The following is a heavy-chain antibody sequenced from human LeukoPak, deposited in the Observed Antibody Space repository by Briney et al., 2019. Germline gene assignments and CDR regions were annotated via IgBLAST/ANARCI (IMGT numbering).Heavy chain of an antibody. Sequence: GGSLRLSCAASGFTFSSYEMNWVRQAPGKGLEWVSYISSSGSTIYYADSVKGRFTISRDNAKNSLYLQMNSLRAEDTAVYYCARSLMVGAVNDAFDIWGQGTMVTVSS. CDR3: ARSLMVGAVNDAFDI. CDR1: GFTFSSYE. V-gene: IGHV3-48*03. D-gene: IGHD2-15*01. J-gene: IGHJ3*02. CDR2: ISSSGSTI.